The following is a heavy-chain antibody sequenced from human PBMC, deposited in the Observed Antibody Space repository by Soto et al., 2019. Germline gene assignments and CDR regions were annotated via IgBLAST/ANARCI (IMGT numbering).Heavy chain of an antibody. Sequence: QVQLVESGGGVVRPGRSLRLSCAASGFTFSRYGMHWVRQAPGKGREWVAVIWYDGSNKYYADSVKGRFTIYRDNSKNTLYLQMNSRRAEDTAVYYCASDPRMFRGVMDFWGQGTLGTVSS. CDR2: IWYDGSNK. D-gene: IGHD3-10*01. V-gene: IGHV3-33*01. CDR3: ASDPRMFRGVMDF. J-gene: IGHJ4*02. CDR1: GFTFSRYG.